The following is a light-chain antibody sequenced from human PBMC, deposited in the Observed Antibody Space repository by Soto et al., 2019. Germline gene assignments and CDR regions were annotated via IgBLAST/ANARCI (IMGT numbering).Light chain of an antibody. J-gene: IGKJ1*01. V-gene: IGKV4-1*01. CDR3: MQGTHWPWT. CDR2: WAS. Sequence: DIVMTQTPDSLAVSLGERATINCKSSQSVLYNSNNDSYLTWYQQKPGQSPRVLIYWASTRESGVPDRFSGSGSGTDFTLKISRVEAEDVGVYYCMQGTHWPWTFGQGTKVDIK. CDR1: QSVLYNSNNDSY.